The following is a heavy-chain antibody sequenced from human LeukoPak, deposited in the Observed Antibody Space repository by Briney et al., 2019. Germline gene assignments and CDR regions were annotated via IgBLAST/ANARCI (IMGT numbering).Heavy chain of an antibody. D-gene: IGHD4-17*01. Sequence: GGSLRLSCAASGFTFSSYAMSWVRQAPGKGLEWVSAISGSGGSTYYADSVKGRFTISRDNSRNTLYLQMNSLRAEDTAVYYCAKSKTDTTESAFDTWGQGTMVTVSS. CDR3: AKSKTDTTESAFDT. V-gene: IGHV3-23*01. CDR2: ISGSGGST. J-gene: IGHJ3*02. CDR1: GFTFSSYA.